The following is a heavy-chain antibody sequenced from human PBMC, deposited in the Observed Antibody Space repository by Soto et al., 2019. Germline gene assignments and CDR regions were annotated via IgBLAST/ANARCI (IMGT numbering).Heavy chain of an antibody. J-gene: IGHJ6*02. Sequence: EVQLVESGGGLVKPGGSLRLSCAASGFTFSNAWMSWVRQAPGKGLEWVGRIKSKTDGGTTDYAAPVKGRFTISRDDSKNTLYLQMNSLKTEDTAVYYCTTDFNSTQRGYYYYYGMDVWGQGTTVTVSS. V-gene: IGHV3-15*01. CDR2: IKSKTDGGTT. CDR3: TTDFNSTQRGYYYYYGMDV. CDR1: GFTFSNAW. D-gene: IGHD2-15*01.